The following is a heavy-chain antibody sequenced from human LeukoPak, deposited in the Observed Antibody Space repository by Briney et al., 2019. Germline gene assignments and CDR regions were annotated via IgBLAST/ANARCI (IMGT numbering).Heavy chain of an antibody. Sequence: PGRSLRLSCAASGFTFDDYAMHWVRQAPGKGLEWVSGISWNSGSIGYADSVKGRFTISRDNAKNSLYLQMNSLRAEDTALYYCAKDLGYSSSWFFDYWGQGTLVTVSS. CDR3: AKDLGYSSSWFFDY. CDR2: ISWNSGSI. D-gene: IGHD6-13*01. V-gene: IGHV3-9*01. CDR1: GFTFDDYA. J-gene: IGHJ4*02.